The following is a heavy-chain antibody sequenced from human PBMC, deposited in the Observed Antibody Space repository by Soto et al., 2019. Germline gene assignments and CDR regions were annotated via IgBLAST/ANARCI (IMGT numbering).Heavy chain of an antibody. J-gene: IGHJ6*02. CDR3: ARSRNLDV. V-gene: IGHV4-34*01. CDR1: GGSFSGWH. D-gene: IGHD1-1*01. Sequence: QVQVQQWGAGLLKFSETLSLTCAVNGGSFSGWHWNWIRQHPGKGLEWIGEASHTGGTNYNPSLESRVTISVDRSRNQLSLKLTSVSAADTAVYYCARSRNLDVWGPGTTVIVSS. CDR2: ASHTGGT.